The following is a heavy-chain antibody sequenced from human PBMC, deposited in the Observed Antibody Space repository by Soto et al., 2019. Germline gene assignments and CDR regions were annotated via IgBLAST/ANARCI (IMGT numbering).Heavy chain of an antibody. CDR1: GVSFTSNNW. Sequence: QVQLQESGPGLVKPSGTLSLTCAVSGVSFTSNNWWTWVRQPPGQGLEWIGEIYRTGSTNYNPSLKRLVTISLDKSENQFSLKVTSLTAADTAVYYCASRDPGTSVDYWGQGTLVTVSS. V-gene: IGHV4-4*02. D-gene: IGHD1-7*01. CDR2: IYRTGST. CDR3: ASRDPGTSVDY. J-gene: IGHJ4*02.